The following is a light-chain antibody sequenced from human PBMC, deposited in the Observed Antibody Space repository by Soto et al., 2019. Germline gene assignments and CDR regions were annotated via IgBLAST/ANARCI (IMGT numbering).Light chain of an antibody. V-gene: IGKV2-28*01. Sequence: DIVMTQSPLSLPVTPGEPASISCRSSQSLLHSNGYNYLDWYLQKPGQSPQLLIYLGSNRASGVPGRFSGSGSGTDFTLKISRVEAEDVGVYYCMQALQTPLTFGGGNKVEIK. CDR3: MQALQTPLT. J-gene: IGKJ4*01. CDR2: LGS. CDR1: QSLLHSNGYNY.